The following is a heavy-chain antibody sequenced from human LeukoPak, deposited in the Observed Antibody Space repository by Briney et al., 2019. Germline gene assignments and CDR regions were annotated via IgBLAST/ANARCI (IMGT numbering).Heavy chain of an antibody. V-gene: IGHV3-53*01. J-gene: IGHJ4*02. CDR3: ARGRYSGYDLSFDY. CDR1: GFTVSSNY. CDR2: IYSGGFT. D-gene: IGHD5-12*01. Sequence: GGSLRLSCAASGFTVSSNYMSWVRQAPGQGLEWVSIIYSGGFTYYAGSVKGRFTISRDTSKNTLYLQMNSLSAEDTAVYYCARGRYSGYDLSFDYWGQGTLVTVSS.